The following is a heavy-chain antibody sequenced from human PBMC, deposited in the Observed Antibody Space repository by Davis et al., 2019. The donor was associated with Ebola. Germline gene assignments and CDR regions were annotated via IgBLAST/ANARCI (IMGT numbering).Heavy chain of an antibody. V-gene: IGHV1-2*02. Sequence: ASVKVSCNAAAGTFSSYAISWVRQAPGQGFEWMGWINPNSGGTNYAQKFQGRVTMTRDTSISTAYMELSRLRSDDTAVYYCARGRYSNYYYYYGMDVWGQGTTVTVSS. J-gene: IGHJ6*02. CDR2: INPNSGGT. CDR3: ARGRYSNYYYYYGMDV. CDR1: AGTFSSYA. D-gene: IGHD4-11*01.